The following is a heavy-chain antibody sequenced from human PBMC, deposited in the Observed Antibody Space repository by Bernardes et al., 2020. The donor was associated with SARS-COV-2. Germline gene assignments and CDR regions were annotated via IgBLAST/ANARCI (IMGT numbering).Heavy chain of an antibody. D-gene: IGHD3-10*01. CDR2: IIPTLGIA. CDR3: ARPGSDYFYGSFDM. CDR1: GGTFSSYT. V-gene: IGHV1-69*02. J-gene: IGHJ3*02. Sequence: SVKVSCKASGGTFSSYTISWVRQAPGQGLEWMGRIIPTLGIANYAQKFQGRVTITADTSTSTAYMELSSLRSDDTAVYYCARPGSDYFYGSFDMWGQGTMVTVSS.